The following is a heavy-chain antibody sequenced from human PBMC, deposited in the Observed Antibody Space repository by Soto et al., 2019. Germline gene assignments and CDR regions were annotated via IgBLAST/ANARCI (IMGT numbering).Heavy chain of an antibody. CDR2: ISSRSRSI. Sequence: GSLILSCAASGFTFSSYSMHWVRQAPGKGLEWVSSISSRSRSIYYADSQKGRFTISRDNTKNSLYLQMNNLRAEDTAVYYCTRRQYLDYWGQGILVTVSS. CDR3: TRRQYLDY. V-gene: IGHV3-21*01. CDR1: GFTFSSYS. J-gene: IGHJ4*02.